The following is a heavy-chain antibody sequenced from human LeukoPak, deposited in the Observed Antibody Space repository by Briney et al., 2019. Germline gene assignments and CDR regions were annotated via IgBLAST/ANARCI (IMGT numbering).Heavy chain of an antibody. V-gene: IGHV4-39*07. Sequence: SETLSLTCTVSGGSISSSPYYWGWIRQPPGKGLEWIGSIYYSGTTNYNPSLTSRVTISVDKSKNHFSLKLSSVTAADTAIYYCARAGNYLSIDSWGQGTLVTVSS. J-gene: IGHJ5*01. CDR2: IYYSGTT. D-gene: IGHD4-11*01. CDR3: ARAGNYLSIDS. CDR1: GGSISSSPYY.